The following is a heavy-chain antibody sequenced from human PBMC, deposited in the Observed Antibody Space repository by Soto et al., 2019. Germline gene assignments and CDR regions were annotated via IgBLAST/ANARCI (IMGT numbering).Heavy chain of an antibody. Sequence: PGGSLRLSCAASGFRFSNYAMHWVRQPPGKGLEWVAVIWDDGSNKYYEDSVKGRFTISRDNSRNILYLELNSLRVEDTAVYYCARAPERRGYGRQYGDPSGQGSLVTVSS. J-gene: IGHJ5*02. CDR1: GFRFSNYA. CDR3: ARAPERRGYGRQYGDP. D-gene: IGHD5-12*01. CDR2: IWDDGSNK. V-gene: IGHV3-33*01.